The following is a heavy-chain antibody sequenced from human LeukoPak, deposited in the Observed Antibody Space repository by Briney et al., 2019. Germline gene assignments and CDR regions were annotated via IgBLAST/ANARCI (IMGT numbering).Heavy chain of an antibody. V-gene: IGHV1-8*01. CDR3: ARGYRYYDSSGYCDY. CDR2: MNPNSGNT. J-gene: IGHJ4*02. D-gene: IGHD3-22*01. Sequence: ASVKVSCKASGYTFTSYGINWVRQATGQWLEWMGWMNPNSGNTGYAQKFQGRVTMTRNTSISTAYMELSSLRSEDTAVYYCARGYRYYDSSGYCDYWGQGTLVTVSS. CDR1: GYTFTSYG.